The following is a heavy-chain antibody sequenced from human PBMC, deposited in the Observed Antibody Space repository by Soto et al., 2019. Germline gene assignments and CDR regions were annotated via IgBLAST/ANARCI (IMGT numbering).Heavy chain of an antibody. V-gene: IGHV4-39*01. CDR2: IYYTGST. CDR1: GGSIRGSSYY. CDR3: ATHPGSGSSNS. J-gene: IGHJ4*02. Sequence: SETLSLTCTVSGGSIRGSSYYWVWIRQPPGKGLEWIASIYYTGSTFYNPSLKGRVTISVDTSKNQFSLNLNSVTAADTAIYYCATHPGSGSSNSWGPGTLVTVSS. D-gene: IGHD6-6*01.